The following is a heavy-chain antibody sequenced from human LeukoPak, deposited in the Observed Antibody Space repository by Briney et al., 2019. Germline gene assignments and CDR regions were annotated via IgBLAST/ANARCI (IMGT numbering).Heavy chain of an antibody. CDR1: GGTFSSYA. CDR2: IIPIFGTA. Sequence: SVKVSCKASGGTFSSYAISWVRQAPGQGLEWMGGIIPIFGTANYAQKFQGRATITADESTSTAYMELSSLRSEDTAVYYCARSGSSYGKYYYYYMDVWGKGTTVTVSS. J-gene: IGHJ6*03. CDR3: ARSGSSYGKYYYYYMDV. V-gene: IGHV1-69*13. D-gene: IGHD5-18*01.